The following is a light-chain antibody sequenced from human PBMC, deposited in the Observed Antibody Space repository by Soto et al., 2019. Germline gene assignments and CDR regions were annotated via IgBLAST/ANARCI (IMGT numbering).Light chain of an antibody. V-gene: IGKV3D-11*02. J-gene: IGKJ1*01. CDR1: QTVLTN. CDR3: QQRNNWPWT. CDR2: DAS. Sequence: EMVMRQYPGTLSVSPGERATLSCRASQTVLTNLAWYQQKPGQAPRLLIYDASNRATGIPARCSGSGAGTDFTLTISSLEPEDVAVYYCQQRNNWPWTFGQGTKVDI.